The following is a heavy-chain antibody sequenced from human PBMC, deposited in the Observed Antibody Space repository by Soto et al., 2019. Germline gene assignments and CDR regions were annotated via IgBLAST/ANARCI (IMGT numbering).Heavy chain of an antibody. D-gene: IGHD3-9*01. J-gene: IGHJ4*02. CDR1: GGYFSGYY. Sequence: SETLSLTCAVYGGYFSGYYWSWIRQPPGKGLEWTGEINHSGSTNYNPSLKSRVTISVDTSKNQFSLKLSSVTAADTAVYYCARCNTRLRYFDWLSEFDYWGQGTLVTVSS. CDR2: INHSGST. CDR3: ARCNTRLRYFDWLSEFDY. V-gene: IGHV4-34*01.